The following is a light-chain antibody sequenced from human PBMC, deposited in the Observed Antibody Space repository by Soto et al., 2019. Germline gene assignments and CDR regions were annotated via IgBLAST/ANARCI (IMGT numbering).Light chain of an antibody. CDR2: GAS. CDR3: QQSYSTPWT. V-gene: IGKV1-39*01. Sequence: DIHMTQSPSSLSASVVDIVTITFLASQTIRKSLNWYQQKAETAPKLLIFGASSLQSGVPSRFSASGSGTEFTLTINSLQPEDFATYHCQQSYSTPWTFGQGTKVDIK. CDR1: QTIRKS. J-gene: IGKJ1*01.